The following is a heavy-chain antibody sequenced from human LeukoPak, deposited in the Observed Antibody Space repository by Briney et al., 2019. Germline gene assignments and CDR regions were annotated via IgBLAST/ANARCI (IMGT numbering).Heavy chain of an antibody. CDR2: ICGIGGCT. V-gene: IGHV3-23*01. CDR1: GFTFSTSA. CDR3: AKIGPEAGLDV. Sequence: GGSLRLSCAASGFTFSTSAMSWVRQAPGKGLEWVSSICGIGGCTYHADSVKGRFTISRDNSKNILYLQINSLRAEDTAVYYCAKIGPEAGLDVWGQGTTVTVSS. J-gene: IGHJ6*02. D-gene: IGHD3-16*01.